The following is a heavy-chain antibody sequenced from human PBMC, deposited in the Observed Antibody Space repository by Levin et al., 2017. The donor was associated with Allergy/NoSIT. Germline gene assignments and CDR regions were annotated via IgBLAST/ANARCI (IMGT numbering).Heavy chain of an antibody. CDR3: GRQGVNMVRGIIKRPNWLDP. CDR1: GGSISSSSYY. D-gene: IGHD3-10*01. J-gene: IGHJ5*02. CDR2: IYYSGST. V-gene: IGHV4-39*01. Sequence: SSETLSLTCTVSGGSISSSSYYWGWIHQPPGKWLEWIGSIYYSGSTYYNPSLKSRLTISVDTSKNQFSLKLSSVTAADTAVYYCGRQGVNMVRGIIKRPNWLDPWGQGTLVTVSS.